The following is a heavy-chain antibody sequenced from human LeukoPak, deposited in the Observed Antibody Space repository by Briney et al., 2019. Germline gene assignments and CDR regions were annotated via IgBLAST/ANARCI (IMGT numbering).Heavy chain of an antibody. V-gene: IGHV3-74*01. CDR2: INSDGRST. CDR3: ATDEAATGRLDY. Sequence: GGSLRLSCAASGFNFRNYWMHCVRQAPGKGLVWVSRINSDGRSTSSADSVKGRFTISRDNAENTLYLEINRLRAEDTAVYYCATDEAATGRLDYWGQGTLVTDSS. D-gene: IGHD1-1*01. J-gene: IGHJ4*02. CDR1: GFNFRNYW.